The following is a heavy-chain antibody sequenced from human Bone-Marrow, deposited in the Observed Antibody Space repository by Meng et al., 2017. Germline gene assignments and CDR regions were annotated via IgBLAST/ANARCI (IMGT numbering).Heavy chain of an antibody. CDR2: ISSSGSTI. D-gene: IGHD5-18*01. CDR3: AIEKLQRGYSYGYGSGY. J-gene: IGHJ4*02. Sequence: GESLKISCAASGFTFSDYYMSWLRQAPGKGLEWVSYISSSGSTIYYADSVKGRFTISRDNAKNSLYLQMNSLRAEDTAVYYCAIEKLQRGYSYGYGSGYWGQGTLVTVSS. V-gene: IGHV3-11*01. CDR1: GFTFSDYY.